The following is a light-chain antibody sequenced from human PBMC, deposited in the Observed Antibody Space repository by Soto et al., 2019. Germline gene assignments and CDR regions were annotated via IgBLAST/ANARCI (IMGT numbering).Light chain of an antibody. V-gene: IGKV3-15*01. J-gene: IGKJ2*01. Sequence: EIVLTQSQATLSVSPGERATLSCRASQSVNVNLAWYRQKPGQAPRLLIYGASVRATGIPARFGGSGSGTEFTLSISSLQSEDFGVYFCQQYSSWPNTFGQGTKLEIK. CDR3: QQYSSWPNT. CDR1: QSVNVN. CDR2: GAS.